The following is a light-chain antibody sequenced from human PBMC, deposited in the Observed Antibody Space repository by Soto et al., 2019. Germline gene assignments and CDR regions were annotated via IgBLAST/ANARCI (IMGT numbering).Light chain of an antibody. CDR1: QGISSW. J-gene: IGKJ4*01. V-gene: IGKV1-12*01. Sequence: DIEMTQSPSSVSASAGERVTITCRASQGISSWLAWYQQKPGKAPKLLIYGASSLPSGGPSRFSGSGSGTEFTLTISSLQPEDFAAYYCQQANGFPLTFGRGTKVEIK. CDR3: QQANGFPLT. CDR2: GAS.